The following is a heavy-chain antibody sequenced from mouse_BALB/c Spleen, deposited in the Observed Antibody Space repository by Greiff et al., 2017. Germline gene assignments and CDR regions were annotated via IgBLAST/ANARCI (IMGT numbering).Heavy chain of an antibody. CDR3: ARYGTDY. J-gene: IGHJ2*01. V-gene: IGHV1S56*01. D-gene: IGHD2-10*02. CDR1: GYSFTSYY. Sequence: QVQLKESGTVLARPGASVKMSCKASGYSFTSYYIHWVKQRPGQGLEWIGWIYPGDGSTKYNEKFKGKTTLTADKSSSTAYMLLSSLTSEDSAIYFCARYGTDYWGQGTTLTVSS. CDR2: IYPGDGST.